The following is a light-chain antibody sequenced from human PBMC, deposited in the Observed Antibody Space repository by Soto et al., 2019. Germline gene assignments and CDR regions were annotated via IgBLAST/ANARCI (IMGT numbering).Light chain of an antibody. CDR1: QSVSSY. Sequence: EIVLTQSPATLSLSPGERATLSCRASQSVSSYLAWYQHKPGQAPRLLIYDPSNSATSIPARFSGGGSGTDFTLTISSLEAEDVAVYYCQERFNWPRFTFGQGTKLEIK. V-gene: IGKV3-11*01. CDR3: QERFNWPRFT. CDR2: DPS. J-gene: IGKJ2*01.